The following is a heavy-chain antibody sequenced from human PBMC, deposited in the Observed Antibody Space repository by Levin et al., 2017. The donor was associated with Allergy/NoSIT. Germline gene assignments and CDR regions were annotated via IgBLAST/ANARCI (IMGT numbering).Heavy chain of an antibody. Sequence: GESLKISCAASGFSFSTYVFHWVRQAPGKGLEWVAVMSDDGTTKFYADSVKGRFAISRDNSKNTVYLHMKSLRTDDSAVYYCTRLDYWGRGTLVAVSS. D-gene: IGHD6-25*01. J-gene: IGHJ4*02. V-gene: IGHV3-30*09. CDR2: MSDDGTTK. CDR3: TRLDY. CDR1: GFSFSTYV.